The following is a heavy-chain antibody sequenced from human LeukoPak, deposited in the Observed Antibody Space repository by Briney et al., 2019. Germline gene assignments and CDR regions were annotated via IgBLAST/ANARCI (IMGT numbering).Heavy chain of an antibody. CDR1: GGTFSSYA. J-gene: IGHJ4*02. V-gene: IGHV1-69*04. CDR2: IIPILGIA. Sequence: ASVKVSCKASGGTFSSYAISWVRQAPGQGLEWMGRIIPILGIANYAQKFQGRVTITADKSTSTAYMELSSLRSEDTAAYYCARDPGNYYDSSGYYYDYWGQGTLVTVSS. D-gene: IGHD3-22*01. CDR3: ARDPGNYYDSSGYYYDY.